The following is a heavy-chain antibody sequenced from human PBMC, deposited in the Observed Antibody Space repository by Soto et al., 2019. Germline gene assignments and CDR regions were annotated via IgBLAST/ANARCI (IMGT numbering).Heavy chain of an antibody. Sequence: PGGSLRLSCAASGFTFRTYGIHWVRQAPGKGLEWVAVVSYDGSRQYYRESVRGRFIISRDNSKNTLSLQMNSLRPEDTSVYFCAKGQIPGSTGSPGYFDSWCQGAVVTVS. CDR1: GFTFRTYG. D-gene: IGHD2-2*03. V-gene: IGHV3-30*18. CDR3: AKGQIPGSTGSPGYFDS. CDR2: VSYDGSRQ. J-gene: IGHJ4*02.